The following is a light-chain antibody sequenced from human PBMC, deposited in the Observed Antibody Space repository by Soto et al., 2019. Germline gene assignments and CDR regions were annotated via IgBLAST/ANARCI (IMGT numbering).Light chain of an antibody. J-gene: IGKJ2*01. CDR2: GAS. CDR3: QQYNKWHPYT. V-gene: IGKV3D-15*01. Sequence: EIVLTQSPATLSVSPGYRATLSCRASQSVSSNLAWYQQKPGHAPRLLIYGASTRDTGIPARFSGSGSGTEFTLTISSLQSEDFAVYYCQQYNKWHPYTFGQGTKLEIK. CDR1: QSVSSN.